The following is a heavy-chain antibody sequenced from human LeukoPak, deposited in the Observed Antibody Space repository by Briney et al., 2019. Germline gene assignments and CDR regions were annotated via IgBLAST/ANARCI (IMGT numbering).Heavy chain of an antibody. CDR1: GGSISSSSYY. CDR2: IYYSGST. J-gene: IGHJ5*02. D-gene: IGHD5-24*01. Sequence: KPSETLSLTCTVSGGSISSSSYYWGWIRQPPGKGLEWIGSIYYSGSTYYNPSLKSRVTISVDTSKNQFSLKLSSVTAADTAVYYCARALRDDDWFDPWGQGTLVTVSS. CDR3: ARALRDDDWFDP. V-gene: IGHV4-39*07.